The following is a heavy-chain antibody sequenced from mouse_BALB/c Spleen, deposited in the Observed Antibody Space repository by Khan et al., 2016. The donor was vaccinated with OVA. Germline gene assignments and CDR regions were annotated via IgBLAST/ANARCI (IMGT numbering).Heavy chain of an antibody. CDR1: GFTFSTYG. CDR2: VSTGGSYT. CDR3: TRLAYYYDSEGFAY. J-gene: IGHJ3*01. D-gene: IGHD1-1*01. Sequence: VMLVESGGDLVKPGGSLKLSCAASGFTFSTYGMSWVRQTADRRLEWVATVSTGGSYTYYPDSVKGRFTISRDNAKNTLYLQMNSLKSEDTAMFYCTRLAYYYDSEGFAYWGQGTLVTVSA. V-gene: IGHV5-6*02.